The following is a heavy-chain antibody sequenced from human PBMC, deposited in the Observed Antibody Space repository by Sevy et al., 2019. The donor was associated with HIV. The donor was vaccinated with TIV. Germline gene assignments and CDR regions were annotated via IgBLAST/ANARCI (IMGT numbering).Heavy chain of an antibody. V-gene: IGHV1-18*01. Sequence: ASVKVSCKASGYTFTSYGISWVRQAPGQGLEWMGWISAYNGNTNYAQKLQGRVTMTTDTSPSTACMELRSLRSDDTAVYYCAGDRSGYYYYGMDVWGQGTTVTVSS. J-gene: IGHJ6*02. D-gene: IGHD3-10*01. CDR3: AGDRSGYYYYGMDV. CDR1: GYTFTSYG. CDR2: ISAYNGNT.